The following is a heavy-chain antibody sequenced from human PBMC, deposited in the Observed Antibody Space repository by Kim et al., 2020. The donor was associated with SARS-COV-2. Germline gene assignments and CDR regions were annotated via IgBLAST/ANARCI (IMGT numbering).Heavy chain of an antibody. CDR1: GFTVSSNY. J-gene: IGHJ4*02. CDR2: IYSGGST. V-gene: IGHV3-53*01. Sequence: GGSLRLSCAASGFTVSSNYMSWVRQAPGKGLEWVSVIYSGGSTYYADSVKGRFTISRDNSKNTLYLQMNSLRAEDTAVYYCARIRRDDYGDRYFDYWGQGTLVTVSS. CDR3: ARIRRDDYGDRYFDY. D-gene: IGHD4-17*01.